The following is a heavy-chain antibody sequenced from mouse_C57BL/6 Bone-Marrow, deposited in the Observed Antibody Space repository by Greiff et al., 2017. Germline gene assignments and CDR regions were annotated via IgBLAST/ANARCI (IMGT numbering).Heavy chain of an antibody. J-gene: IGHJ3*01. Sequence: EVQLVESGGGLVQPKGSLKLSCAASGFSFNTYAMNWVRQAPGKGLEWVARIRSKSNNYATYYADSVKDRFTISRDDSESMLYLQMNNLKTEDTAMYYCVRPAGSGAWFAYWGQGTLVTVSA. CDR3: VRPAGSGAWFAY. CDR2: IRSKSNNYAT. CDR1: GFSFNTYA. V-gene: IGHV10-1*01.